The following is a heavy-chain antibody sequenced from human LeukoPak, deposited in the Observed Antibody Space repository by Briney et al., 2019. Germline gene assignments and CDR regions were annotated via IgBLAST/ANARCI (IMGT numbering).Heavy chain of an antibody. J-gene: IGHJ4*02. D-gene: IGHD4-11*01. Sequence: SGPTLVNPTETLTLTCTVSGFSLSNARMGVSWIRQPPGKALEWLAHISSNDEKSYSTSLKSRLTISKDTSKSQVVLTMTNMDPVDTATYYCARMATVPGPADYWGQGTLVTVSS. CDR3: ARMATVPGPADY. V-gene: IGHV2-26*01. CDR2: ISSNDEK. CDR1: GFSLSNARMG.